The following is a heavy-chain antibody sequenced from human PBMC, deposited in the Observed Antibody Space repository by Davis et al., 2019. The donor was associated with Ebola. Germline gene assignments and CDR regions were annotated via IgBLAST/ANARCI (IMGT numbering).Heavy chain of an antibody. CDR1: GDRVSSKSAG. V-gene: IGHV6-1*01. D-gene: IGHD5-18*01. Sequence: PSETLSLTCAISGDRVSSKSAGWNWIRQSPSRGLEWLGRTYYKSKWYNDYAVSVKSRITINPDTSKNQFSLQLNSVTPEDTALYYCARGWLRTGLDVWGEGTTVTVSS. CDR3: ARGWLRTGLDV. J-gene: IGHJ6*04. CDR2: TYYKSKWYN.